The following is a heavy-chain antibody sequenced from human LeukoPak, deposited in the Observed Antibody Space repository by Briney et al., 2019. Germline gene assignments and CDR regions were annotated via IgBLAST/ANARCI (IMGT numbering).Heavy chain of an antibody. CDR3: ARAHCSGRGCYQRYDGFDI. J-gene: IGHJ3*02. CDR2: ISSNSAYL. CDR1: GFTLSDYS. Sequence: GGSLRLSCAASGFTLSDYSMTWVRQAPGKGLEWVSSISSNSAYLYYVDSLRGRFTVSRDNAKSSLSLQMNSLRVEDTAVYYCARAHCSGRGCYQRYDGFDIWGQGTVVTVSS. V-gene: IGHV3-21*01. D-gene: IGHD2-15*01.